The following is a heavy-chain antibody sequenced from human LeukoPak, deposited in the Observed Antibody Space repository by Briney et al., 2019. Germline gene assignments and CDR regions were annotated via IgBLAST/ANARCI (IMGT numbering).Heavy chain of an antibody. V-gene: IGHV4-59*01. Sequence: SETLSLTCTVSGGSISSYYWSWIRQPPGKGLEWIGYIYYSGSTNYNPSLKSRVTISVDTSKNQFSLKLSSVTAADTAAYYCARGYCTNGVCYTWGSNYYYMDVWGKGTTVTVSS. CDR2: IYYSGST. J-gene: IGHJ6*03. D-gene: IGHD2-8*01. CDR1: GGSISSYY. CDR3: ARGYCTNGVCYTWGSNYYYMDV.